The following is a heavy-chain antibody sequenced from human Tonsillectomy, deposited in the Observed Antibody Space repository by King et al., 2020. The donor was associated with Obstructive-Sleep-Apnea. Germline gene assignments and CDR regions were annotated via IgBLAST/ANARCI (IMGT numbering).Heavy chain of an antibody. CDR1: GDSISNYY. CDR2: MYYSGNT. CDR3: ARQRGEEDSGGYGDYFDY. Sequence: QLQESGPGLVKPSETLSLTCTVSGDSISNYYWSWIRQPPGKGLEWIGYMYYSGNTNYNPSLKSRVTMSVDTSNIQFSLGLRSVTAADTAVYYWARQRGEEDSGGYGDYFDYWGQGTLVTVSS. J-gene: IGHJ4*02. D-gene: IGHD5-12*01. V-gene: IGHV4-59*08.